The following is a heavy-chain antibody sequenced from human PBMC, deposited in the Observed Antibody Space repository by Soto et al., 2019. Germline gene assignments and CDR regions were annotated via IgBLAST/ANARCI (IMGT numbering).Heavy chain of an antibody. V-gene: IGHV1-58*01. Sequence: SVKVSCKASGFTFSSSAVQWVRQARGQGIEWIGWIVLGNGNTNYAQKFQERVTITRDMSTSTAYMEVRSLTFEDTAVYYCATRIGNIGWYWLDTWGQGTLVTVSS. D-gene: IGHD6-19*01. J-gene: IGHJ5*02. CDR2: IVLGNGNT. CDR1: GFTFSSSA. CDR3: ATRIGNIGWYWLDT.